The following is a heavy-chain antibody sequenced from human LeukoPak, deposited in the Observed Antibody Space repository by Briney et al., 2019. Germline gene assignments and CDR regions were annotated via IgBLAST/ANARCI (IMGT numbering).Heavy chain of an antibody. J-gene: IGHJ4*02. D-gene: IGHD3-10*01. CDR2: ISSSSSYT. Sequence: GGSLRLSCAASGFTFSDYYMSWIRQAPGKGLEWVSYISSSSSYTNYADSVKGRFTISRDNAKNSLYLQMNSLRVEDTAVYYCARDRGVREYYFDYWGQGTLVTVSS. V-gene: IGHV3-11*06. CDR3: ARDRGVREYYFDY. CDR1: GFTFSDYY.